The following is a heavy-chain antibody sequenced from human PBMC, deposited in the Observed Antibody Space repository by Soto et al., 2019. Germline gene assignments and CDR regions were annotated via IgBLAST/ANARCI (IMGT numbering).Heavy chain of an antibody. CDR1: GGSVSSSSYY. D-gene: IGHD6-19*01. J-gene: IGHJ4*02. CDR2: IYYSGST. CDR3: AKSSGWYYFDY. V-gene: IGHV4-61*05. Sequence: SETLSLTCTVSGGSVSSSSYYWGWVRQPPGKGLEWIGYIYYSGSTNYNPSLKSRVTISVDTSKNQFSLKLSSVTAADTAVYYCAKSSGWYYFDYWGQGTLVTVSS.